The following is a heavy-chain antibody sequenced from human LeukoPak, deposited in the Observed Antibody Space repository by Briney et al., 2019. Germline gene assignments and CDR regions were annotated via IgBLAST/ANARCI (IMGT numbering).Heavy chain of an antibody. D-gene: IGHD2-21*01. J-gene: IGHJ3*02. CDR3: ARDDSLEDVVVIAIDAFDI. Sequence: SETLSLTCTVSGGSISSSSYYWGWIRQPPGKGLEWIGSIYYSGSTYYNPSLKSRVTISVDTSKNQFSLKLSSVTAADTAVYYCARDDSLEDVVVIAIDAFDIWGQGTMVTVSS. CDR1: GGSISSSSYY. CDR2: IYYSGST. V-gene: IGHV4-39*02.